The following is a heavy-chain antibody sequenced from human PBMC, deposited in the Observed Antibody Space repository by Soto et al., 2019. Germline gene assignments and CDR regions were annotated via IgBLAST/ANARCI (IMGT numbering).Heavy chain of an antibody. J-gene: IGHJ4*02. V-gene: IGHV4-59*08. Sequence: QVQLQESGPGLVKPSETLSLTCTVSGGSISSYYWSWIRQPPGKGLEWIGYIYYSGTTNYNPSLKSRVTISVDTSKNQLSLQLSSVTAADTAVYYCARRYGYSFDYWGQGTLVTVSS. CDR1: GGSISSYY. CDR2: IYYSGTT. D-gene: IGHD5-18*01. CDR3: ARRYGYSFDY.